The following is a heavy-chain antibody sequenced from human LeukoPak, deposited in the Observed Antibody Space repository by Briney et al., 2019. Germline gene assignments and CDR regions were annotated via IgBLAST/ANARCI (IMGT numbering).Heavy chain of an antibody. CDR2: INPSGGST. CDR3: ARESLSGSYYYYYGMDV. J-gene: IGHJ6*02. D-gene: IGHD1-26*01. V-gene: IGHV1-46*01. CDR1: GYTFTSYY. Sequence: ASVKVSCKASGYTFTSYYMHWVRQAPGQGLEWMGIINPSGGSTSYAQKFQGRVTMTRDTSTSTDYMELSSLRSEDTAVYYCARESLSGSYYYYYGMDVWGQGTTVTVSS.